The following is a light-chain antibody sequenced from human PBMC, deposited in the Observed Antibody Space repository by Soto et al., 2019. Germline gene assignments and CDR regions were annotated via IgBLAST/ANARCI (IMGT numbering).Light chain of an antibody. J-gene: IGKJ4*01. CDR1: QGISSY. CDR2: AAS. CDR3: QQYYSYPLT. V-gene: IGKV1-8*01. Sequence: SFSASTGDRVTITCRASQGISSYLAWYQQKPGKAPKLLIYAASTLQSGVPSRFSGSGSGTDFTLTISCLQSEDFATYYCQQYYSYPLTFGGGTK.